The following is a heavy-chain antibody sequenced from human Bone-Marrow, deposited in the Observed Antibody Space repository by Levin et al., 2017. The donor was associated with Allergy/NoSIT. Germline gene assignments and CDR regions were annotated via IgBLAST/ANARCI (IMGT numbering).Heavy chain of an antibody. CDR1: GYSFVSYE. CDR2: INPKLGTT. J-gene: IGHJ6*02. V-gene: IGHV1-8*01. CDR3: ARAGGSGAVGNYYGMDV. D-gene: IGHD3-10*01. Sequence: GESLKISCKAFGYSFVSYEINWVRQVPGQGPEWLGWINPKLGTTGYAQNLQIRVTMTRNISINTAYLELSSLRVDDTALYYCARAGGSGAVGNYYGMDVWGQGTTVAVSS.